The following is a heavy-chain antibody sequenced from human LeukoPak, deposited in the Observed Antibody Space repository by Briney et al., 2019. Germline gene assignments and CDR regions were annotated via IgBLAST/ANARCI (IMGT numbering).Heavy chain of an antibody. V-gene: IGHV1-18*01. D-gene: IGHD6-13*01. Sequence: ASVKVSCKASGYTFTNYGSNWVRQAPGQGLEWMGQINPYNGNTIYAQRLQGRVTLTTDTSTSTSYMELRSLTSADTAIYYCARVTGSSISSRSLLYWGQGTLVTVSS. J-gene: IGHJ4*02. CDR3: ARVTGSSISSRSLLY. CDR2: INPYNGNT. CDR1: GYTFTNYG.